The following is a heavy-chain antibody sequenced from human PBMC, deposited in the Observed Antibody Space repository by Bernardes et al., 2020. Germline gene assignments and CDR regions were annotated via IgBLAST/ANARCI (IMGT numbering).Heavy chain of an antibody. D-gene: IGHD2-2*01. Sequence: GASLKISCTTSGYSFASYWVGWVRQMPGRGLEWMGIVFPGDSESRYSPSFQGQVTISVDRSINTAYLQWSSLKASDTAIYYCARATRSTSPFDYWGPGTLVTVSS. V-gene: IGHV5-51*01. CDR3: ARATRSTSPFDY. J-gene: IGHJ4*02. CDR2: VFPGDSES. CDR1: GYSFASYW.